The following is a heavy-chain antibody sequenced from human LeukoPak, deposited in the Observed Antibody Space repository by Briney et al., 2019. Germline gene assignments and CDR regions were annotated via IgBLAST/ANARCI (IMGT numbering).Heavy chain of an antibody. J-gene: IGHJ4*02. CDR2: IIPILGIA. Sequence: GASVKVSCKAYGDTFSRDAITWVRQAPGHGLECMRRIIPILGIATYTQNFQGRVSITADKSTSTAYMELISLKAEGTAVYYCARDRGYSYAPFDFWGQGTLVIVSS. CDR3: ARDRGYSYAPFDF. D-gene: IGHD5-18*01. V-gene: IGHV1-69*04. CDR1: GDTFSRDA.